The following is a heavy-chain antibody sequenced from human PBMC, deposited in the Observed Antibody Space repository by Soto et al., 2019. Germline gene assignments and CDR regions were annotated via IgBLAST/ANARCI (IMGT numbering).Heavy chain of an antibody. CDR2: INTNTGNP. D-gene: IGHD3-10*01. CDR3: AREMSYYYGSGSYHWFDP. CDR1: GYTFTSYA. V-gene: IGHV7-4-1*01. J-gene: IGHJ5*02. Sequence: ASVKVSGKASGYTFTSYAMNWVRQAPGQGLEWMGWINTNTGNPTYAQGFTGRFVFSLDTSVSTAYLQICSLKAEDTAVYYCAREMSYYYGSGSYHWFDPWGQGTLVTVSS.